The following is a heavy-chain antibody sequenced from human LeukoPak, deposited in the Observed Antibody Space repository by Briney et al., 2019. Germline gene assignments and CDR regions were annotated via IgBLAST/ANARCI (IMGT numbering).Heavy chain of an antibody. V-gene: IGHV1-2*06. D-gene: IGHD6-19*01. J-gene: IGHJ4*02. CDR1: GYASTDYY. CDR3: ARGTVTGRGWFRDFDY. CDR2: INPNSGGT. Sequence: ASVKVSCKASGYASTDYYMQWVRQAPGQGLEWMGRINPNSGGTNYAQKFQGRVTMTRDTSINTAYMVLTSLRSDDTAVYYCARGTVTGRGWFRDFDYWGQGTLVTVSS.